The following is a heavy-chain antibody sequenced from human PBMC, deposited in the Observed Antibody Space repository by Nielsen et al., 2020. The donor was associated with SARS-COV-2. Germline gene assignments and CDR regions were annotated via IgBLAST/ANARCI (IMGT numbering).Heavy chain of an antibody. CDR1: GFTFSSYW. CDR2: IKQDGSEK. Sequence: GESLKISCAASGFTFSSYWMSWVRQAPGKGLEWVANIKQDGSEKYYVDSVKGRFTISRDNAKNSLYLQMNSLRAEDTAVYYCAMGSQFAIPYYYYGMDVWGQGTTVTVSS. D-gene: IGHD3-10*01. J-gene: IGHJ6*02. V-gene: IGHV3-7*01. CDR3: AMGSQFAIPYYYYGMDV.